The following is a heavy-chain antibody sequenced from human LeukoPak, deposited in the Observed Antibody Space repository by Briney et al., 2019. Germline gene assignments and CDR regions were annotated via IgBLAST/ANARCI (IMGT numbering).Heavy chain of an antibody. D-gene: IGHD6-19*01. CDR2: IYYSGST. CDR1: GGSISSSSYY. CDR3: ARHGSGWYGGDD. V-gene: IGHV4-39*01. Sequence: PSETLSLTCTVSGGSISSSSYYWGWIRQPPGKGLEWIGSIYYSGSTYYNPSLKSRVTISVDTSKNQFSLKLSSVTAADTAMYYCARHGSGWYGGDDWGQGTLVTVSS. J-gene: IGHJ4*02.